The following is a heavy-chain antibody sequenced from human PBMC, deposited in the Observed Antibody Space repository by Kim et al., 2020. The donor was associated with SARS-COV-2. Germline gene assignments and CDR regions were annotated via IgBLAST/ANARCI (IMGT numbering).Heavy chain of an antibody. J-gene: IGHJ4*02. CDR1: GFNIKTYM. V-gene: IGHV3-23*01. CDR2: LLAEGHT. Sequence: GGSLRLSCAVSGFNIKTYMMSWVRQAPGKGPEWVSGLLAEGHTYYADSVKGRFTISRDNSKNTLYLQMDNLDGDDTAIYYCTKDRRHGDGRWDFGNWGQG. CDR3: TKDRRHGDGRWDFGN. D-gene: IGHD7-27*01.